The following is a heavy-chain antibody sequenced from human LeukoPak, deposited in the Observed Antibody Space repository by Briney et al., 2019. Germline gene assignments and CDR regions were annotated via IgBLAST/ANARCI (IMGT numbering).Heavy chain of an antibody. CDR1: AFTFDDYA. Sequence: GGSLRLSCAASAFTFDDYAMHWVRQAPGKGLEWVSGISWYSGSIAYADSVKGRFTISRDNAKNSLYLQMNSLRPEDTALYYCAKGNCGADCYPDYWGQGTLVTVSS. D-gene: IGHD2-21*02. V-gene: IGHV3-9*01. CDR2: ISWYSGSI. J-gene: IGHJ4*02. CDR3: AKGNCGADCYPDY.